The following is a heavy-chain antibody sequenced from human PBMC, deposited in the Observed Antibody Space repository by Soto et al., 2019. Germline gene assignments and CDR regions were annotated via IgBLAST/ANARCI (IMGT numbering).Heavy chain of an antibody. Sequence: QVQLVQSGAEVKKPGSSVKVSCKASGGTFSSYSIDWVRQAPGQGLEWMGEIIPIFGTANYAQKFQGRVTITADESTSTAYMELSSLRSEDAAVYYCARDGGRHSGGIDYWGQGTLVTVSS. CDR3: ARDGGRHSGGIDY. D-gene: IGHD1-26*01. V-gene: IGHV1-69*01. J-gene: IGHJ4*02. CDR2: IIPIFGTA. CDR1: GGTFSSYS.